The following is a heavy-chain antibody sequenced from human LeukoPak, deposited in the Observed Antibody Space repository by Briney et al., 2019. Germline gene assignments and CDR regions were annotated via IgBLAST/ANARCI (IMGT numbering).Heavy chain of an antibody. Sequence: ASVKVSCKASGYTFTSYGISWVRQAPGRGLEWMGWISAYNGNTNYAQKLQGRATMTTDTSTSTAYMELRSLRSDDTAVYYCARDRGHIVVVTEFDYWGRGTLVTVSS. J-gene: IGHJ4*02. CDR3: ARDRGHIVVVTEFDY. CDR1: GYTFTSYG. CDR2: ISAYNGNT. D-gene: IGHD2-21*02. V-gene: IGHV1-18*01.